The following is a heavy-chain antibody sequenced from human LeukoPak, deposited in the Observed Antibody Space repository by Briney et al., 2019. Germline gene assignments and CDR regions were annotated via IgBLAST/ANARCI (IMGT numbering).Heavy chain of an antibody. CDR2: IYYSGST. J-gene: IGHJ4*02. Sequence: NPSETLSLTRTVSGGSISSSNYYWGWIRQPPGKGLEWIGSIYYSGSTYYSPSLKSRVTISLDTSNNQFSLKLSSVTAADTAVYYCAGQEGSRSGWFSSDYWGQGTLVTVSS. CDR1: GGSISSSNYY. D-gene: IGHD6-19*01. CDR3: AGQEGSRSGWFSSDY. V-gene: IGHV4-39*01.